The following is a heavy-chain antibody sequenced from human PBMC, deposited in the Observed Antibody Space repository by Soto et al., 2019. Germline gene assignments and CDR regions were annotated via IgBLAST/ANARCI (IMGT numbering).Heavy chain of an antibody. D-gene: IGHD3-9*01. CDR2: IYYSGST. CDR1: GGSISSGGYY. J-gene: IGHJ5*02. V-gene: IGHV4-31*03. Sequence: PSETLSLTCTVSGGSISSGGYYWSWIRQHPGKGLEWIGYIYYSGSTYYNPSLKSRVTISVDTSKNQLSLKLSSVTAADTAVYYCARDLDDISGNWFDPWGQGTLVTVSS. CDR3: ARDLDDISGNWFDP.